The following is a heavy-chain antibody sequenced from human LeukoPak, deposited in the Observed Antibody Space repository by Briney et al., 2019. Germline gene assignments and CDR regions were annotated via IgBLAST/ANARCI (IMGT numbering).Heavy chain of an antibody. D-gene: IGHD1-26*01. CDR3: ARVSSGSYFGYYYYYMVV. V-gene: IGHV3-74*01. J-gene: IGHJ6*03. Sequence: GGSLRLSCAASGFTFSNYLMHWVRQAPGKGLVWVSRINSDGSSTSYADSVKGRFTISRDNAKNTLYLQMNSLRAEDTAVYYCARVSSGSYFGYYYYYMVVWGKGTTVTVSS. CDR2: INSDGSST. CDR1: GFTFSNYL.